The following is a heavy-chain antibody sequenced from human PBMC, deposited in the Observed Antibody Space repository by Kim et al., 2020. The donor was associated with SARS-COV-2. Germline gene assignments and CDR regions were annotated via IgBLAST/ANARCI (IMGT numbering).Heavy chain of an antibody. D-gene: IGHD2-2*01. CDR2: INHSGST. Sequence: SETLSLTCAVYGGSFSGYYWSWIRQPPGKGLEWIREINHSGSTNYNPSLKSRVTISVDTNTNQSPLKLSYVMAADTAVYYCASGRQYCSSTRCYYYLDY. CDR1: GGSFSGYY. J-gene: IGHJ4*01. V-gene: IGHV4-34*01. CDR3: ASGRQYCSSTRCYYYLDY.